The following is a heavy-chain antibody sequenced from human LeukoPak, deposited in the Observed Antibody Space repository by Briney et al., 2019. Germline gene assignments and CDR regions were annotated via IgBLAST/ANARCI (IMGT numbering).Heavy chain of an antibody. CDR2: ISSSSRTM. D-gene: IGHD4-23*01. Sequence: GGSLRLSCAASGFTFSTYSMNWVRQAPGRGLEWISYISSSSRTMYYADSVKGRFTISRDNAKKSLYLQMNSLRAEDTAVYYCARDLGLYDYGGNIDYWGQGTLVTVSS. J-gene: IGHJ4*02. V-gene: IGHV3-48*04. CDR3: ARDLGLYDYGGNIDY. CDR1: GFTFSTYS.